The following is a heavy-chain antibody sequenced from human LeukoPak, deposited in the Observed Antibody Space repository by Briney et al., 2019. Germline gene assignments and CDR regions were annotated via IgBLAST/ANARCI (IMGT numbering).Heavy chain of an antibody. J-gene: IGHJ5*02. CDR2: IRSKAYGGTA. V-gene: IGHV3-49*04. CDR1: GFTFSNAW. Sequence: GGSLRLSCAASGFTFSNAWMSWVRQAPGKGLEWIGFIRSKAYGGTAEYAASVKGTFSISRDDSKSIAYLQLNSLRTEDTAVYYCTVQVVPSDNWFDPWGQGTLVTVSS. CDR3: TVQVVPSDNWFDP. D-gene: IGHD2-8*02.